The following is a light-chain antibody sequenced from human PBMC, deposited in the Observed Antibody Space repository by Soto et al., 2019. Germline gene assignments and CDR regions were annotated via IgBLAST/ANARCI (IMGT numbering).Light chain of an antibody. CDR3: QQYGSSPPT. V-gene: IGKV3-20*01. J-gene: IGKJ1*01. CDR1: QTVISAY. Sequence: EIVLTQSPGTLSLSPGERATLSCRASQTVISAYLAWYQQTPGQAPRLVIYAASSRATGTPDRFSGSGSGTDFTLTISRLEPEDFAVYYCQQYGSSPPTFGQGTKVEIK. CDR2: AAS.